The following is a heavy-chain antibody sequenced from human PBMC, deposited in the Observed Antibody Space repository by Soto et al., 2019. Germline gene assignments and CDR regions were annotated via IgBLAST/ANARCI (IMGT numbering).Heavy chain of an antibody. J-gene: IGHJ5*02. V-gene: IGHV4-59*08. Sequence: SETLSLTCTVSGGSISSYYWSWIRQPPGKGLEWIGYIYYSGSTNYNPSLKSRVTISVDTSKNQFSLKLSSVTAADTAVYYCARHKEYDSGFDPWGQGTLVTVSS. D-gene: IGHD3-3*01. CDR1: GGSISSYY. CDR3: ARHKEYDSGFDP. CDR2: IYYSGST.